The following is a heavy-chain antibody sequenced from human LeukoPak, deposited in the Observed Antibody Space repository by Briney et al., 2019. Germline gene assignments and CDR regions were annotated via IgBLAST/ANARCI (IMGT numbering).Heavy chain of an antibody. J-gene: IGHJ5*02. CDR1: GGTFSSYA. D-gene: IGHD6-13*01. Sequence: PVKVSCKASGGTFSSYAISWVRQAPGQGLEWMGGIIPIFGTANYAQKFQGRVTITADESTSTAYMELSSLRSEDTAVYYCARGRPTTSIAAAGVNWFDPWGQGTLVTVSS. V-gene: IGHV1-69*13. CDR2: IIPIFGTA. CDR3: ARGRPTTSIAAAGVNWFDP.